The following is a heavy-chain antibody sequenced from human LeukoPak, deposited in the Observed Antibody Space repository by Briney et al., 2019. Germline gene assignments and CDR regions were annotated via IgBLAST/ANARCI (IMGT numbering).Heavy chain of an antibody. V-gene: IGHV3-74*01. CDR1: GPTFSSYW. CDR3: ASSLWFGELPFDY. J-gene: IGHJ4*02. D-gene: IGHD3-10*01. CDR2: IIRDGSST. Sequence: GRSLRPSCAAAGPTFSSYWTHCVRPPQRNWMVWVSCIIRDGSSTSYADSEKGRFTISRDNAKNTLYLQMNSLRAEDTAVYYCASSLWFGELPFDYWGQGTLVTVSS.